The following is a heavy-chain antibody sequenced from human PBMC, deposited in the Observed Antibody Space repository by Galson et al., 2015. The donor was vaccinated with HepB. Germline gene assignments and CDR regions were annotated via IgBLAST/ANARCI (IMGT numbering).Heavy chain of an antibody. V-gene: IGHV4-59*08. CDR2: IYYSGNT. D-gene: IGHD2-2*01. Sequence: LSLTCTVSGVSISNYYWSWIRQPPGKGLEWIGYIYYSGNTNYNPSLKSRVTISLDTSKNKFSLKLSSVTAADTAVYYCVSSLVVPAGIEYYYYAMDVWGQGTTVTVSS. J-gene: IGHJ6*02. CDR1: GVSISNYY. CDR3: VSSLVVPAGIEYYYYAMDV.